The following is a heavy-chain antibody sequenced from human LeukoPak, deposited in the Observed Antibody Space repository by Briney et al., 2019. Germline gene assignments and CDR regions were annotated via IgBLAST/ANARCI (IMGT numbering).Heavy chain of an antibody. CDR1: GFTLSSFA. Sequence: GGSLRLSCAASGFTLSSFAMSWVRQAPGKGLEWVSAVGGSGGSTYYADSVKGRFTISRDNSKNTLHLQMNSLRAEDTAVYYCARAGYYDISISFYFDYWGQGTLVTVSS. D-gene: IGHD3-22*01. CDR2: VGGSGGST. J-gene: IGHJ4*02. V-gene: IGHV3-23*01. CDR3: ARAGYYDISISFYFDY.